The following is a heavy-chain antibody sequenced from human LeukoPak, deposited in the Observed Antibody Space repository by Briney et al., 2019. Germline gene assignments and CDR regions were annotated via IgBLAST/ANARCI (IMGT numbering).Heavy chain of an antibody. Sequence: SETLSLTCTVSGGSIDSYYWSWVRQTPGKGLEWIGEINHSGYTNDNPSLKSRVTLSIDTSRKQFSLNLRSVTVADAGIYYCTRMTRGHDYWGQGTQVTVSS. CDR1: GGSIDSYY. CDR2: INHSGYT. V-gene: IGHV4-59*12. CDR3: TRMTRGHDY. J-gene: IGHJ4*02. D-gene: IGHD4-11*01.